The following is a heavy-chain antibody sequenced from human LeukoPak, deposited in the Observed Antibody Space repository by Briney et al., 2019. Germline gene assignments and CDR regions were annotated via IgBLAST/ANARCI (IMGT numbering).Heavy chain of an antibody. CDR2: MNPNSGNT. Sequence: GASVKVSCKASGYTFTSYDINWVRQATGQGLGWMGWMNPNSGNTGYAQKSQGRVTMTRNTSISTAYMELSSLRSEDTAVYYCARGVCSTSCFRSYMDVWGKGTTVTVSS. CDR1: GYTFTSYD. V-gene: IGHV1-8*01. D-gene: IGHD2-2*01. J-gene: IGHJ6*03. CDR3: ARGVCSTSCFRSYMDV.